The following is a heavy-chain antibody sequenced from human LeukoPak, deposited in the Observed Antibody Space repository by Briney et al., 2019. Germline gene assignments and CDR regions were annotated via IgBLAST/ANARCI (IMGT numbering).Heavy chain of an antibody. CDR2: INHSGST. J-gene: IGHJ5*02. CDR3: ARGRQGNSGSYYVP. V-gene: IGHV4-34*01. D-gene: IGHD1-26*01. Sequence: PSETLSLTCAVYGGSSSGYYWSWIRQPPGKGLEWIGEINHSGSTNYNPSLKSRVTISVDTSKNQFSLKLSSVTAADTAVYYCARGRQGNSGSYYVPWGQGTLVTVSS. CDR1: GGSSSGYY.